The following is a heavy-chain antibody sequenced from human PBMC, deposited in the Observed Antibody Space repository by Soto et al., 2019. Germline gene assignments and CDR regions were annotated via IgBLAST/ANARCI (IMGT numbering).Heavy chain of an antibody. V-gene: IGHV3-30-3*01. J-gene: IGHJ4*02. CDR1: GFTFSSYA. Sequence: PGGSLRLSCAASGFTFSSYAMHWVRQAPGKGLEWVAVISYDGSNKYYADSVKGRFTISRDNSKNTLYLQMNSLRAEDTAVYYCARKNYSSSYFDYWGQGTLVTVSS. D-gene: IGHD6-6*01. CDR3: ARKNYSSSYFDY. CDR2: ISYDGSNK.